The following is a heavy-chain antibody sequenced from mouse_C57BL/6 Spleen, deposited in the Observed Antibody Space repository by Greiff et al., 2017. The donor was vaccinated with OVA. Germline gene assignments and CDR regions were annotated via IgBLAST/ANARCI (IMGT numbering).Heavy chain of an antibody. V-gene: IGHV2-2*01. D-gene: IGHD2-5*01. J-gene: IGHJ4*01. CDR2: ICSGGST. CDR3: ARENYSNYLYAMDY. CDR1: GFSLTSYG. Sequence: VKLMESGPGLVQPSQSLSITCTVSGFSLTSYGVHWVRQSPGKGLEWLGVICSGGSTDYNAAFISRLSISKDNSKSQVFFKMNSLQADDTAIYYYARENYSNYLYAMDYWGQGTSVTVSS.